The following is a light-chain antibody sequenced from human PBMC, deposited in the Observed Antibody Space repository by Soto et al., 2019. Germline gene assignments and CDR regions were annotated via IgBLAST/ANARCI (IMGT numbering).Light chain of an antibody. CDR1: KLEKKF. J-gene: IGLJ1*01. CDR2: QDD. CDR3: QAWDTTTYV. Sequence: SYELTQLPSVSVSPGQTATITCSGDKLEKKFVCWYQQRPGQSPVLVIYQDDKRPPGIPERFSGSNSGNTATLTIGGTQAVDEAAYYCQAWDTTTYVFGPGTKVTVL. V-gene: IGLV3-1*01.